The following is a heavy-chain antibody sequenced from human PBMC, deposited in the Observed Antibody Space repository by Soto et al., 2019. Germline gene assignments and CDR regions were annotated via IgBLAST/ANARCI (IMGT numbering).Heavy chain of an antibody. CDR3: ARDHPDYGDYVFDY. J-gene: IGHJ4*02. D-gene: IGHD4-17*01. V-gene: IGHV3-23*01. CDR2: VSGGGTTT. Sequence: QPGGSLRLSCAASGFTFSSHAMSWVRQAPGKGLEWVSSVSGGGTTTFYAESVKGRFTISRDKSKNTLYLQMNSLRAEDTAVYYCARDHPDYGDYVFDYWGQGTLVTVSS. CDR1: GFTFSSHA.